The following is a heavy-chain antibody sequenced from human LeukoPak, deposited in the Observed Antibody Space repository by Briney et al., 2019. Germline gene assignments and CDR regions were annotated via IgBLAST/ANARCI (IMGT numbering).Heavy chain of an antibody. J-gene: IGHJ3*02. Sequence: SETLSLTCIVSGDSISSSSSYWGWIRQPPGKGLEWIGSRYYRGSTYYNPSLKSRVTISEDTSKNQLSLKLSSVTAADTAVYYCAKDRNSDFTVDAFDIWGQGTMVTVSS. CDR3: AKDRNSDFTVDAFDI. V-gene: IGHV4-39*02. D-gene: IGHD3-3*01. CDR1: GDSISSSSSY. CDR2: RYYRGST.